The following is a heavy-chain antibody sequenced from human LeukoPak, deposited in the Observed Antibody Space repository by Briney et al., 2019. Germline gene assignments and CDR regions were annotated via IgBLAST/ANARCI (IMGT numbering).Heavy chain of an antibody. CDR3: ARGGRGSAAVVAPRSFDI. V-gene: IGHV3-30*14. D-gene: IGHD3-22*01. J-gene: IGHJ3*02. CDR1: GFTFSSYA. CDR2: ISYDGSNK. Sequence: GRSLRLSCAASGFTFSSYAMHWVRQAPGKGLEWVAVISYDGSNKYYAGSVKGRFIISRDISKNTLYLQMNSLRAEDSALYYCARGGRGSAAVVAPRSFDIWGQGTMVTVSS.